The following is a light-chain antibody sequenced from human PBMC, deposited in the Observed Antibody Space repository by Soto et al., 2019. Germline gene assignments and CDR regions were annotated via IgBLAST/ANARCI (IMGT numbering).Light chain of an antibody. CDR1: QSVSGSY. CDR2: GAS. V-gene: IGKV3-20*01. Sequence: EIVLTQSPGTLSLSPGERATLSCRASQSVSGSYSAWYQQNPRPAPRLITYGASNRATGIPDRFSGSGSRTDFPLTISGLEPEDFAVYYCQQYGSSGTFGQGTKVDI. J-gene: IGKJ1*01. CDR3: QQYGSSGT.